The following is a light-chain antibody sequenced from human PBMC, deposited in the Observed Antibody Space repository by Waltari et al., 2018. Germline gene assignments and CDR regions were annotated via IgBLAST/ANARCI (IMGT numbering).Light chain of an antibody. J-gene: IGLJ2*01. CDR2: EVS. Sequence: QSALTQPTSASGSPGQSVTISCTGTSSDVGAHNYVSWYQQYPGNAPKLIIYEVSKRPSGVPGRFSGSKSGNTAALTVSGLQADDEADYYCSSHGGSKVFGGGTKLTVL. CDR1: SSDVGAHNY. CDR3: SSHGGSKV. V-gene: IGLV2-8*01.